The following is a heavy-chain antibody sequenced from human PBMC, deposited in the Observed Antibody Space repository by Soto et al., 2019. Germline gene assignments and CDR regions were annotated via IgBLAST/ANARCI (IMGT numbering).Heavy chain of an antibody. CDR2: MNPNSGNT. D-gene: IGHD3-3*01. Sequence: ASGKVSWKASGGTFSSYAISWVRQAPGQRLEWMGWMNPNSGNTGYAQKFQGRVTMTRNTSISTAYMELSSLRSEETAVYYCARGREFSHYDFWSGYLYPMDVWGKGTTVTVSS. CDR1: GGTFSSYA. V-gene: IGHV1-8*02. CDR3: ARGREFSHYDFWSGYLYPMDV. J-gene: IGHJ6*03.